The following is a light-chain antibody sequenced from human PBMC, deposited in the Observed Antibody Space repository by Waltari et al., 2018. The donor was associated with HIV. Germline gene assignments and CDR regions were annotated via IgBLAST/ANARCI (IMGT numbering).Light chain of an antibody. J-gene: IGKJ4*01. CDR1: QSVSSN. V-gene: IGKV3D-15*01. CDR3: QQYVNWPLT. CDR2: GAS. Sequence: EIVMTQSPATLSVSPGERATLSCRASQSVSSNLGWYQQKPGQAPRLLIYGASTRATGITATFSGSGSGTEFTLTISSLQSEDFAVYYCQQYVNWPLTFGGGTKVEIK.